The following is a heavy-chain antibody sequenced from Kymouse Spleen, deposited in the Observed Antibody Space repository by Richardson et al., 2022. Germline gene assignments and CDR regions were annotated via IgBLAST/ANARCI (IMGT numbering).Heavy chain of an antibody. CDR3: AKDSNYYDSSGYYYPSYYYYGMDV. Sequence: EVQLVESGGGLVQPGRSLRLSCAASGFTFDDYAMHWVRQAPGKGLEWVSGISWNSGSIGYADSVKGRFTISRDNAKNSLYLQMNSLRAEDTALYYCAKDSNYYDSSGYYYPSYYYYGMDVWGQGTTVTVSS. V-gene: IGHV3-9*01. CDR2: ISWNSGSI. CDR1: GFTFDDYA. J-gene: IGHJ6*02. D-gene: IGHD3-22*01.